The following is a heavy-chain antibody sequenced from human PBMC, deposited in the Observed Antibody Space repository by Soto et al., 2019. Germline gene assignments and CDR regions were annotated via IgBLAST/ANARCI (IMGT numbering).Heavy chain of an antibody. Sequence: EVQLVESGGGLVQPGGSLRLSCAASGFTFSSYEMNWVRQAPGKGLEWVSYISISGNTIYYADSVKGRFTISRDNAKNSLYLQMNSLRAEDTSVYYCAREDSSWPHFDYWGQGTLVTVSS. V-gene: IGHV3-48*03. CDR3: AREDSSWPHFDY. J-gene: IGHJ4*02. CDR2: ISISGNTI. D-gene: IGHD6-13*01. CDR1: GFTFSSYE.